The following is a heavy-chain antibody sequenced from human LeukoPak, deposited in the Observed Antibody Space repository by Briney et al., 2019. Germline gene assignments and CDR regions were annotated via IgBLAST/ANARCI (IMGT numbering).Heavy chain of an antibody. CDR3: ARGTLMWFGAKMEYYFDS. CDR2: SSYTGNT. J-gene: IGHJ4*02. CDR1: GAYFTNYY. V-gene: IGHV4-59*01. Sequence: SETLSLTCTVSGAYFTNYYWSFIRQPPGKGLEWIGFSSYTGNTNYNPSLKSRVTISLDMSKNQFSLSLKSVTAADTAMYYCARGTLMWFGAKMEYYFDSWGQGTPLTVSS. D-gene: IGHD3-10*01.